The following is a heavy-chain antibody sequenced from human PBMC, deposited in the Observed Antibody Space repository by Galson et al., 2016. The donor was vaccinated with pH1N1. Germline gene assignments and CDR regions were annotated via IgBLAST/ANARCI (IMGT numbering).Heavy chain of an antibody. V-gene: IGHV4-61*09. CDR2: IYTSGST. CDR1: GGSISSGSYY. CDR3: ARVVTWELGYYFDY. D-gene: IGHD1-26*01. J-gene: IGHJ4*02. Sequence: LSLTCIVSGGSISSGSYYWSWIRQPAGKGLEWIGYIYTSGSTNYNPSLKSRVIISVDTSKNQFSLKLSSVTAADTAVYYCARVVTWELGYYFDYWGQGTLVTVSS.